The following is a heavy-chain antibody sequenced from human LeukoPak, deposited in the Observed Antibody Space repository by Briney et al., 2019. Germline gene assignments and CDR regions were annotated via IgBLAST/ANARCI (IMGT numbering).Heavy chain of an antibody. Sequence: SETLSLTCTVSGGSISSYYWSWIRQPPGKGLEWIGYIYYSGSTNYNPSLKSRVTISVDTSKNQFSLKLSSVTAADTAVYYCARERNYFDSSGYRHSVFDYWGQGILVTVSS. CDR1: GGSISSYY. V-gene: IGHV4-59*01. CDR2: IYYSGST. D-gene: IGHD3-22*01. J-gene: IGHJ4*02. CDR3: ARERNYFDSSGYRHSVFDY.